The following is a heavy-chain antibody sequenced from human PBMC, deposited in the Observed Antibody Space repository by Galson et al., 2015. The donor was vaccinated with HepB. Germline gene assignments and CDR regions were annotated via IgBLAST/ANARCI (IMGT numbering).Heavy chain of an antibody. CDR1: GGTFSSYA. D-gene: IGHD2-2*01. CDR3: GRDPIVVPAASSRYYHYYYMDV. CDR2: IIPIFGTA. V-gene: IGHV1-69*13. J-gene: IGHJ6*03. Sequence: SVKVSCKASGGTFSSYAISWVRQAPGQGLEWMAGIIPIFGTANYAQKFQGRVTVTADESTSTAYMELSSLRSEDTAVYYCGRDPIVVPAASSRYYHYYYMDVWGKGTTVTVSS.